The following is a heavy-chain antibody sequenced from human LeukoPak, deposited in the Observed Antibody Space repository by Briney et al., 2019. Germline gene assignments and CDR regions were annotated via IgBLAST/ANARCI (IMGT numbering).Heavy chain of an antibody. V-gene: IGHV1-46*01. CDR3: ARGYSSGWYGVDY. CDR1: GYTFTCYY. Sequence: ASVTVSCKASGYTFTCYYLHWVRQPPGQGLEWMGVINPRCGSTSYAQKFQGRVTMNRDTSTSTVYMELRSLRSEDTAVYYCARGYSSGWYGVDYWGQGTLVTVSS. CDR2: INPRCGST. D-gene: IGHD6-19*01. J-gene: IGHJ4*02.